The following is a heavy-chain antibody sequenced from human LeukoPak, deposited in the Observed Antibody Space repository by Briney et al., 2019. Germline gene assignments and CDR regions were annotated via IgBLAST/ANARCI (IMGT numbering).Heavy chain of an antibody. CDR3: ARVLSAVYYDSSGYCDY. CDR2: IYSGGST. D-gene: IGHD3-22*01. V-gene: IGHV3-53*01. Sequence: GRSLRLSCAASGFTVSSNYMSWVRQAPGKGLEWVSVIYSGGSTYYADSVKGRFTISRDNSKNTLYLQMNSLRAEDTAVYYCARVLSAVYYDSSGYCDYWGQGTLVTVSS. CDR1: GFTVSSNY. J-gene: IGHJ4*02.